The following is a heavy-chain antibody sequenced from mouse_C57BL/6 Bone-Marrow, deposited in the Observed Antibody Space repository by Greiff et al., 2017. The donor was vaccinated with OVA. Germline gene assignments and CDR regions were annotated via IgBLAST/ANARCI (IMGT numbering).Heavy chain of an antibody. D-gene: IGHD3-3*01. V-gene: IGHV14-4*01. J-gene: IGHJ3*01. Sequence: VQLQQSGAELVRPGASVKLSCTASGFNIKDDYMHWVKQRPEQGLEWIGWIDPENGDTEYASKFQGKATITADTSSNTAYLQLSSLTSEDTAVYYCTTGGWDWFAYWGQGTLGTVSA. CDR2: IDPENGDT. CDR1: GFNIKDDY. CDR3: TTGGWDWFAY.